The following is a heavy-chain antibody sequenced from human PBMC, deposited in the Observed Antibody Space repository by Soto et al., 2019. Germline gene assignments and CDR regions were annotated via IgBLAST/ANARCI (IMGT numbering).Heavy chain of an antibody. CDR1: GGSFSGYY. V-gene: IGHV4-34*01. Sequence: SETLSLTCAVYGGSFSGYYWSWIRQPTGKGLEWIGEINHSGSTNYNPSLKSRVTISVDTSKNQFSLKLSSVTAADTAVYYCARAGGRRWLRKLDYWGQGTLVTVSS. CDR3: ARAGGRRWLRKLDY. CDR2: INHSGST. J-gene: IGHJ4*02. D-gene: IGHD5-12*01.